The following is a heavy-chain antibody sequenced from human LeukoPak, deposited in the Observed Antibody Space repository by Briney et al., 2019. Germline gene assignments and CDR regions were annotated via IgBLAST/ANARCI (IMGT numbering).Heavy chain of an antibody. CDR1: GDSISSGDYY. CDR3: ARDSLVGAGAFDI. J-gene: IGHJ3*02. Sequence: PSQTLSLTCTVSGDSISSGDYYWSWIRQPAGKGLEWIGRISSSGSTNYNPSLKSRVTMSVDTSKNQFSLKLSSVTAADTAVYYCARDSLVGAGAFDIWGQGTMVTVSS. V-gene: IGHV4-61*02. CDR2: ISSSGST. D-gene: IGHD1-26*01.